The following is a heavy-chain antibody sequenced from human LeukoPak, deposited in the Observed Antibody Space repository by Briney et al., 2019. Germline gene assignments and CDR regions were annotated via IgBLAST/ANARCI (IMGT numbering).Heavy chain of an antibody. CDR1: GFTFRSYS. V-gene: IGHV3-21*01. Sequence: PGGSLRLSCAAPGFTFRSYSMNWVRQAPGKGLEWVSSISSSSSYIYYADSVKGRCTISRDNAKNSLYLQMNSLRAEDTAVYYCAREVYSSGAYDYWGQGTLVTVSS. J-gene: IGHJ4*02. CDR2: ISSSSSYI. D-gene: IGHD3-22*01. CDR3: AREVYSSGAYDY.